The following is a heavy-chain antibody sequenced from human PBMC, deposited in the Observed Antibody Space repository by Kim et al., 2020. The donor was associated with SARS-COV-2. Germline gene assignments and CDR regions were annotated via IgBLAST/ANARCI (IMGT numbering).Heavy chain of an antibody. Sequence: ADSVKGPFTISRDNSKNTLYLQMNSLRAEDTAVYYCARDLHSSGWSSAFDIWGQGTMVTVSS. V-gene: IGHV3-30*07. CDR3: ARDLHSSGWSSAFDI. D-gene: IGHD6-19*01. J-gene: IGHJ3*02.